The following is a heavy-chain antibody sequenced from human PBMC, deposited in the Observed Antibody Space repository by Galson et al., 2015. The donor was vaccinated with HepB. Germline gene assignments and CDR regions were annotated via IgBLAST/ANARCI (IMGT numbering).Heavy chain of an antibody. V-gene: IGHV1-18*01. CDR3: AGDSRLNDYYVIYMDV. CDR2: LNGNSGHV. Sequence: SVKVSCKASGYTYNNYGIGWVRQAPGQGLEWMGWLNGNSGHVTYAQKFQGRVTISTDTSTSTAYMELRSLTFDDTALYFCAGDSRLNDYYVIYMDVWGQGTMVTVSS. CDR1: GYTYNNYG. J-gene: IGHJ6*03. D-gene: IGHD3-9*01.